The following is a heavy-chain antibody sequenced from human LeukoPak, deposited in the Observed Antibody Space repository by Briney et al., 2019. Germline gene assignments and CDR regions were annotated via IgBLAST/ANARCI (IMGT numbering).Heavy chain of an antibody. V-gene: IGHV1-69*13. CDR3: ARGDYAVRCFDY. CDR2: IIPIFGTA. J-gene: IGHJ4*02. D-gene: IGHD4-17*01. Sequence: ASVKVSCKASGGTFSSYAISWVRQAPGQGLEWMGGIIPIFGTANYAQKFQGRVTITADESTSTAYMELSSLRSEDTAVYYCARGDYAVRCFDYWGQGTLVTVSS. CDR1: GGTFSSYA.